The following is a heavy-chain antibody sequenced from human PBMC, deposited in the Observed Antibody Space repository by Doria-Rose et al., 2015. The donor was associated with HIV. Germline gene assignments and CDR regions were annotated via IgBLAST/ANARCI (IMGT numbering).Heavy chain of an antibody. D-gene: IGHD6-13*01. CDR2: IFSDDER. CDR1: GVSLSSPGMG. CDR3: ARIKSSRWYHKYYFDF. V-gene: IGHV2-26*01. J-gene: IGHJ4*02. Sequence: QVQLVESGPVLVKPTETLTLTCTVSGVSLSSPGMGVSWIRQPPGKALEWLANIFSDDERSYKTSLKIRLTIARGTCKSQVVLTMTDMDPVDTATYYCARIKSSRWYHKYYFDFWGQGTLVIVSA.